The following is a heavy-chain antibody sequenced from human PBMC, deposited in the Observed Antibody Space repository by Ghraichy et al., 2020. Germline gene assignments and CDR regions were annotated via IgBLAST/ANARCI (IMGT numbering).Heavy chain of an antibody. CDR3: ARDGGDIAARGPYYGMDV. CDR2: ITSSGTYI. Sequence: GKSLNISCAASGFTFSSYSMNWVRQAPGKGLDWVSSITSSGTYIYYADSVKGRYTISRDNAKNSVYLQMNSLRAEDTAVYYCARDGGDIAARGPYYGMDVWGQGTTVTVSS. V-gene: IGHV3-21*01. D-gene: IGHD6-6*01. CDR1: GFTFSSYS. J-gene: IGHJ6*01.